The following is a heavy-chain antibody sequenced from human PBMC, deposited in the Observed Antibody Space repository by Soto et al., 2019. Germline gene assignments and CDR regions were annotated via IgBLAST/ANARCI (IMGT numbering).Heavy chain of an antibody. CDR1: GYSFTRYW. CDR3: ARPKQDEVVVPGAIGGFAFDI. V-gene: IGHV5-51*01. J-gene: IGHJ3*02. D-gene: IGHD2-2*02. CDR2: IYPGDSDT. Sequence: PGEPLEIYWGGSGYSFTRYWIGGVRQMRGKGLEWMVIIYPGDSDTRYSPSFQGQVTISAEKSSSTAYLQWSSLKASDTAMYYCARPKQDEVVVPGAIGGFAFDIWGQGTMVTVSS.